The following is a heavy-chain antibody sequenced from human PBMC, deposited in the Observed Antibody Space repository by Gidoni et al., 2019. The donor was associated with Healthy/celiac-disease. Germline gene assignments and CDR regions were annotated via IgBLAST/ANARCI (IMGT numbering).Heavy chain of an antibody. J-gene: IGHJ6*03. V-gene: IGHV4-59*08. CDR1: GGSISSYY. CDR2: IYYSGST. Sequence: QVQLQESGPGLVKPSETLSLTCTVSGGSISSYYWSWIRQPPGKELEWIGYIYYSGSTNYNPSLKSRVTISVDTSKNQFSLKLSSVTAADTAVYYCARGYSYGSYYYYYYMDVWGKGTTVTVSS. D-gene: IGHD5-18*01. CDR3: ARGYSYGSYYYYYYMDV.